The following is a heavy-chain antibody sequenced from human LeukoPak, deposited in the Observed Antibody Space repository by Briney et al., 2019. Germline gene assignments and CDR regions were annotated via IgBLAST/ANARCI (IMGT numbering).Heavy chain of an antibody. J-gene: IGHJ4*02. CDR3: TTDRPGNRQSSWSGY. CDR2: IKSKTDGGPT. Sequence: GGSLRLSCAASGFTFNKAWMSWVPQAPGKGLEWVGRIKSKTDGGPTDYAAPVKGRFTISRDDSKTTLYLQMNSLKTEDTAVYYCTTDRPGNRQSSWSGYWGQGPLVTVSS. D-gene: IGHD6-13*01. CDR1: GFTFNKAW. V-gene: IGHV3-15*01.